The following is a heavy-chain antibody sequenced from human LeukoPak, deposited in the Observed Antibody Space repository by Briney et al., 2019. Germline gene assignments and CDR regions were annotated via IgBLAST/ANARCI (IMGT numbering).Heavy chain of an antibody. CDR3: ARQNYDSMTGPNWFDP. CDR1: GYTFTSHW. Sequence: WESLKISCKGSGYTFTSHWIGWVRQMPGKGLEWMGIILPGDSDTRYSPSFQGQVTISVDKSISTAYLQWSSLRASDTAIYYCARQNYDSMTGPNWFDPWGQGTLVTVSS. J-gene: IGHJ5*02. CDR2: ILPGDSDT. V-gene: IGHV5-51*01. D-gene: IGHD3-9*01.